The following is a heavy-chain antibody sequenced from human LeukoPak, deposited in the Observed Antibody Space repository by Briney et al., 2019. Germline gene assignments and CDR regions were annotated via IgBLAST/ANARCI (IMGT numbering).Heavy chain of an antibody. V-gene: IGHV4-38-2*01. Sequence: SETPTLTCAVSGYSISSGYYWGWIRQPPGKGVEWIGSIYHSGSTYYNPSLKSRVTISVDTSKNQFSLKLSSVTAADTAVYYCARLYSSSSDAFDIWGQGTMVTVSS. D-gene: IGHD6-6*01. CDR1: GYSISSGYY. CDR2: IYHSGST. J-gene: IGHJ3*02. CDR3: ARLYSSSSDAFDI.